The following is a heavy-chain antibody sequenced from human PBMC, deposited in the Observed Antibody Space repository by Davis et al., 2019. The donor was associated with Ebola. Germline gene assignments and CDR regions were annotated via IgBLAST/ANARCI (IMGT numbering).Heavy chain of an antibody. J-gene: IGHJ6*02. CDR3: ARDAGYYDILTGYLYYYYGMDV. D-gene: IGHD3-9*01. CDR2: INPSGGST. Sequence: AASVKVSCKASGYTFNSHGISWVRQAPGQGLEWMGIINPSGGSTSYAQKFQGRVTMTRDTSTSTAYMELSSLRSDDTAVYYCARDAGYYDILTGYLYYYYGMDVWGQGTTVTVSS. V-gene: IGHV1-46*02. CDR1: GYTFNSHG.